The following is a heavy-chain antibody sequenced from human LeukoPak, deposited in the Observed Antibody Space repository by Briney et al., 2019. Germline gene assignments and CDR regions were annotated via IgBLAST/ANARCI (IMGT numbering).Heavy chain of an antibody. D-gene: IGHD6-25*01. CDR1: GGSISSSSYY. J-gene: IGHJ4*02. V-gene: IGHV4-39*01. CDR2: IYYSGST. Sequence: SSETLSLTCTVSGGSISSSSYYWGWIRQPPGKGLEWIGSIYYSGSTYYTPSLKTRVPISVHTSKTQFSLTLSSVPAAYTAVYYCARRVGVAAAHYFDYWGQGTLVTVSS. CDR3: ARRVGVAAAHYFDY.